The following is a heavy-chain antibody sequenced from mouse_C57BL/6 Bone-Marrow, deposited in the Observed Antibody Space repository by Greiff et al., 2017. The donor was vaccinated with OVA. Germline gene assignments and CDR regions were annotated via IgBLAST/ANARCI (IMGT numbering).Heavy chain of an antibody. D-gene: IGHD1-1*01. CDR1: GYTFTSYW. CDR3: AREGWYYGSMVVDY. J-gene: IGHJ2*01. CDR2: MDPNSGGT. Sequence: QVQLQQPGAELVKPGASVKLSCKASGYTFTSYWMHWVKQRPGRGLAWIGRMDPNSGGTKYTETYKSKATLTVDKPSSTAYMQLSRLTSEDSAVYYCAREGWYYGSMVVDYWGQGTTLTVSS. V-gene: IGHV1-72*01.